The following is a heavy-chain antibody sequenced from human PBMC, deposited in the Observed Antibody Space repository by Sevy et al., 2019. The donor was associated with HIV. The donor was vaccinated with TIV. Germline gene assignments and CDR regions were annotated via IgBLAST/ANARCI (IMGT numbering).Heavy chain of an antibody. D-gene: IGHD4-17*01. J-gene: IGHJ4*02. CDR1: GGSISSGLYS. CDR2: ISHTGNT. CDR3: ARDSGDYLYYFDD. V-gene: IGHV4-30-2*01. Sequence: SETLSLTCAVSGGSISSGLYSWNWIRQPPGRGLEWIGYISHTGNTYYNPSLKTRVTISLDRSKNQFSLRLTSVTAADTAVYYCARDSGDYLYYFDDWGQGTLVTVSS.